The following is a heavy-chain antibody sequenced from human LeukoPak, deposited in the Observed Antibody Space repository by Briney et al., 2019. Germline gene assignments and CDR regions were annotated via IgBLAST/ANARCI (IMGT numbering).Heavy chain of an antibody. CDR1: GYTFTDYY. D-gene: IGHD6-13*01. CDR2: INPNSGVT. Sequence: ASVKVSCKASGYTFTDYYIHWVRQAPGQGFEWMGWINPNSGVTSYVQNFQGRVTMTRDTSISTAYMELSSLRSDDTAIYYCARDWASVGGLATAGEYWGQGSLVTVSS. J-gene: IGHJ4*02. V-gene: IGHV1-2*02. CDR3: ARDWASVGGLATAGEY.